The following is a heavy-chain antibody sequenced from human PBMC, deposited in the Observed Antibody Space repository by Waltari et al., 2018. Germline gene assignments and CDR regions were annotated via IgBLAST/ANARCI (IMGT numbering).Heavy chain of an antibody. V-gene: IGHV3-30*04. CDR1: GFTFSGYN. J-gene: IGHJ6*02. CDR3: ARGDYGMDV. CDR2: ISNDGSSI. Sequence: QMQLVESGGGVVQPGGSVRLSCAATGFTFSGYNMYWVRQAPGKGLEWVTLISNDGSSIHYADSVKARFFISRDNSKNALYLQLNSLRTDDTAVYYCARGDYGMDVWGQGTTVTVSS.